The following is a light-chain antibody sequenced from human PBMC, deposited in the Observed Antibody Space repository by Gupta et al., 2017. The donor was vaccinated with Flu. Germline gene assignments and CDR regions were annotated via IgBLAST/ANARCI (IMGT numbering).Light chain of an antibody. CDR2: GAS. CDR1: QSISTN. CDR3: QQYNTWPT. V-gene: IGKV3-15*01. J-gene: IGKJ1*01. Sequence: VMTQSPATLSVSSGEGATLSCRASQSISTNLAWYQHKPGLAPRLLIYGASTRDTGVPVRFSGSGSGTEFTLTISSLQSEDFAVYYCQQYNTWPTFGQGTKVEL.